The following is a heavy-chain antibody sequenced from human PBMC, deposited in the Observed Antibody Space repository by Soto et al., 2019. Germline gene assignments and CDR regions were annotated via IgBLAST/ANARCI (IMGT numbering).Heavy chain of an antibody. CDR1: AFTFRSYS. Sequence: EVQLVESGGGLVKPGGSLRLSCAASAFTFRSYSMNWVRQAPGKGPEWVSFISSSSSYIYYADSVKGRFTISRDNAKNSLSLQRNRLRAEDTAVYYCARDRGSEIDSWGQGTLVTVSS. J-gene: IGHJ4*02. CDR3: ARDRGSEIDS. CDR2: ISSSSSYI. V-gene: IGHV3-21*01. D-gene: IGHD3-10*01.